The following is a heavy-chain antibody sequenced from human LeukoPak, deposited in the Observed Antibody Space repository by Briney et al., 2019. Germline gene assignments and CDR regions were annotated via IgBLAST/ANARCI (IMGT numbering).Heavy chain of an antibody. CDR2: IIPIFGIA. V-gene: IGHV1-69*04. CDR1: GGTFSSYA. Sequence: SVKVSCKASGGTFSSYANSWVRQAPGQGLEWMGRIIPIFGIANYAQKFQGRVTITADKSTSTAYMELSSLRSEDTAVYYCARDDSGSYYGDYWGQGTLVTVSS. D-gene: IGHD1-26*01. CDR3: ARDDSGSYYGDY. J-gene: IGHJ4*02.